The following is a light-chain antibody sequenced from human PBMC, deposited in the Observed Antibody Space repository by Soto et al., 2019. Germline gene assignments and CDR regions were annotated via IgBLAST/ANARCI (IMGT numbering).Light chain of an antibody. CDR2: DAS. CDR1: QDISNY. J-gene: IGKJ4*01. Sequence: DIQMTQSPSSLSASVGDRVTITCQASQDISNYLNWYQQKPGKATKLLIYDASKLETGVPSRFSGSGSGTDFTFTISSLQTEDIATYYCQQYDNLPLTVGGGTKVEIK. CDR3: QQYDNLPLT. V-gene: IGKV1-33*01.